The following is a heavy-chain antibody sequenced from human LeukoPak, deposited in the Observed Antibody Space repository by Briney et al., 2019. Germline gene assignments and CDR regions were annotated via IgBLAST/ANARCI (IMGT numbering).Heavy chain of an antibody. Sequence: GESLKISCKASGYSFSGYWIAWVRQMPGKGLEWMGIIFPGDSDTRYSPSFQGQVTISADKATSTVYLQWRSLRASDSAMYYCARHTISDYWGQGTQVTVSS. CDR1: GYSFSGYW. D-gene: IGHD3-10*01. J-gene: IGHJ4*02. CDR2: IFPGDSDT. CDR3: ARHTISDY. V-gene: IGHV5-51*01.